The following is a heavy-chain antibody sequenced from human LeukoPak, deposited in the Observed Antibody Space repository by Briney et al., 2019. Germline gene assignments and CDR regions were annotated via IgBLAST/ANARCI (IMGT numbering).Heavy chain of an antibody. Sequence: GGSLRLSCAASGFTFSNYWMSWVRQAPGKGLEWVANIKQDGSEKYYVDSVKGRFTISRDNAKNSLYLQMNSLRAEDTAVYYCASKSPNLNRDYWGQGTLVTVSS. CDR3: ASKSPNLNRDY. CDR2: IKQDGSEK. CDR1: GFTFSNYW. J-gene: IGHJ4*02. V-gene: IGHV3-7*01. D-gene: IGHD2/OR15-2a*01.